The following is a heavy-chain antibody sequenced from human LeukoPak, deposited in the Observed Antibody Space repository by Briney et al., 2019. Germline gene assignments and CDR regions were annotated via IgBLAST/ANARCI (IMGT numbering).Heavy chain of an antibody. D-gene: IGHD6-19*01. CDR1: GYTFTNYY. J-gene: IGHJ5*02. V-gene: IGHV1-46*01. Sequence: ASVKVSCKASGYTFTNYYIYWVRQAPGQGLEWMGIITPSGGATKYAQKFQGRVTMTRDMSTRTIYMEVANLRSEDTAVYYCARSSAATSGWYLDPWGQGTLVTVSS. CDR3: ARSSAATSGWYLDP. CDR2: ITPSGGAT.